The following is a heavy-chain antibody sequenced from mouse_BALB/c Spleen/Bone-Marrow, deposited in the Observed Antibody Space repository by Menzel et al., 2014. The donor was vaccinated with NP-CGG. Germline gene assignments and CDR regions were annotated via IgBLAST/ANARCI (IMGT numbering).Heavy chain of an antibody. Sequence: VQLKDSGPSLVKPSHTLSLTCSVTGDSITSGYWDWIRKFPGNKLEYMGYISYSGSTYYNPSLKSRISITRDTSKNQYYLQLNSVATEDTATYYCARSRDYYGNSLDYWGQGTTLTVSS. CDR1: GDSITSGY. D-gene: IGHD2-1*01. V-gene: IGHV3-8*02. J-gene: IGHJ2*01. CDR3: ARSRDYYGNSLDY. CDR2: ISYSGST.